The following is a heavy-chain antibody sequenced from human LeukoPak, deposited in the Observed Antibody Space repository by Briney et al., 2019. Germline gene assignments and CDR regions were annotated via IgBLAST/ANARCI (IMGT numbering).Heavy chain of an antibody. CDR2: ISYDGNNK. CDR1: GFTFSSYA. J-gene: IGHJ4*02. CDR3: ASLVTTDYYFHY. V-gene: IGHV3-30-3*01. Sequence: GRSLRLSCAASGFTFSSYAMHWIRQAPGKGLEWVAVISYDGNNKYYADSVKGRFTISRDNSRTTLYLQMNSLRAEDTAVHYCASLVTTDYYFHYWGQGTLVTVSS. D-gene: IGHD4-17*01.